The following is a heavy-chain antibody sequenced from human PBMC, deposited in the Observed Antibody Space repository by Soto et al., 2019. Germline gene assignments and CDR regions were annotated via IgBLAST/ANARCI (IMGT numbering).Heavy chain of an antibody. CDR1: GYSFTSYW. V-gene: IGHV5-51*01. J-gene: IGHJ6*02. CDR3: ARPSYYDSSGYYGGRDYYYGMDV. CDR2: IYPGDSDT. Sequence: ESLKISFKGSGYSFTSYWIGWVGQIPGKGLEWMGIIYPGDSDTRYSPSFQGQVTISADKSISTAYLQWSSLKASDTAMYYCARPSYYDSSGYYGGRDYYYGMDVWGQGTTVTVSS. D-gene: IGHD3-22*01.